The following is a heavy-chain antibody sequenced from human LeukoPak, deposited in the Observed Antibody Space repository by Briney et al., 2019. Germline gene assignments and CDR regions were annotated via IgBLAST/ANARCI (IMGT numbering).Heavy chain of an antibody. D-gene: IGHD3-22*01. J-gene: IGHJ6*02. Sequence: GASVKVSCKASGYTFTGKFIHWVRQAPGQGLEWMGWISAYNGNTNYAQKLQGRVTMTTDTSTSTAYMELRSLRSDDTAVYYCAREAPPNYYDSSGYYYYYGMDVWGQGTTVTVSS. V-gene: IGHV1-18*01. CDR1: GYTFTGKF. CDR3: AREAPPNYYDSSGYYYYYGMDV. CDR2: ISAYNGNT.